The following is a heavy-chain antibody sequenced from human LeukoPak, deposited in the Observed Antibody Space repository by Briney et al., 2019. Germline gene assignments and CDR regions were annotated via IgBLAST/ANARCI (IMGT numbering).Heavy chain of an antibody. CDR2: IYHSGST. CDR3: ARQGWWLEYYSDY. Sequence: SQTLSLTCTVSGGSISSGGYYWSWIRQPPGKGLEWIGYIYHSGSTYYNPSLKSRVTISVDTSKNQFSLKLSSVTAADTAVYYCARQGWWLEYYSDYWGQGTLVTVSS. D-gene: IGHD2-15*01. V-gene: IGHV4-30-2*01. CDR1: GGSISSGGYY. J-gene: IGHJ4*02.